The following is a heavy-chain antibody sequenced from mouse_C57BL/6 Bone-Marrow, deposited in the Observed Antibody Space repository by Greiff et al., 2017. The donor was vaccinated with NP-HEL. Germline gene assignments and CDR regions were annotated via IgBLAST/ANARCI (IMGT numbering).Heavy chain of an antibody. CDR1: GFTFSSYA. CDR2: ISDGGSYT. CDR3: AKPLYDGYSAWFAY. Sequence: EVKLMESGGGLVKPGGSLKLSCAASGFTFSSYAMSWVRQTPEKRLEWVATISDGGSYTYYPDNVKGRFTISRDNAKNNLYLQMSHLKSEDTAMYYCAKPLYDGYSAWFAYWGQGTLVTVSA. D-gene: IGHD2-3*01. V-gene: IGHV5-4*03. J-gene: IGHJ3*01.